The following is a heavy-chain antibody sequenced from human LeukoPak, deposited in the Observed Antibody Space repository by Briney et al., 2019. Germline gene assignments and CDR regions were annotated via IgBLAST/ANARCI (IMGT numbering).Heavy chain of an antibody. CDR3: ARGDSVVPAAIGWFDP. V-gene: IGHV4-34*01. J-gene: IGHJ5*02. CDR1: GGSFSGYY. D-gene: IGHD2-2*01. Sequence: KPSETLSLTCAVYGGSFSGYYWSWIRQPPGKGLEWTGEINHSGSTNYNPSLKSRVTISVDTSKNQFSLKLSSVTAADTAVYYCARGDSVVPAAIGWFDPWGQGTLVTVSS. CDR2: INHSGST.